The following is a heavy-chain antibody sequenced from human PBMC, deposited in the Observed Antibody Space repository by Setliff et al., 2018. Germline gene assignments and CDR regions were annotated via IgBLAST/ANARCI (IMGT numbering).Heavy chain of an antibody. CDR3: ARDPTRKFDS. CDR2: INQDGSQK. CDR1: GFTFSSYW. J-gene: IGHJ4*02. V-gene: IGHV3-7*03. Sequence: GESLKISCAASGFTFSSYWMAWVRQAPGKGLEWVANINQDGSQKYYVDSVKGRFTISRDNAKNSLYLQVNSQRVEDTALYYCARDPTRKFDSWGQGTLVTVSS.